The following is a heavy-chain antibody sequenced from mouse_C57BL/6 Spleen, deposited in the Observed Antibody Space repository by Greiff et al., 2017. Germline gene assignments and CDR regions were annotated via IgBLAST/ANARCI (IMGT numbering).Heavy chain of an antibody. Sequence: EVQLQQSGPELVKPGASVKIPCKASGYTFTDYNMDWVKQSHGKSLEWIGDINPNNGGTIYNQKFKGKATLTVDKSSSTAYMELRSLTSEDTAVYYCARGDYDPHYYAMDYWGQGTSVTVSS. V-gene: IGHV1-18*01. J-gene: IGHJ4*01. D-gene: IGHD2-4*01. CDR3: ARGDYDPHYYAMDY. CDR2: INPNNGGT. CDR1: GYTFTDYN.